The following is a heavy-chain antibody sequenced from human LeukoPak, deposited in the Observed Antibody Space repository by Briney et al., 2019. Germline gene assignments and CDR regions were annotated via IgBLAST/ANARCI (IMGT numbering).Heavy chain of an antibody. CDR3: ARDRVVVATGGDGY. V-gene: IGHV3-11*04. CDR2: ISSSSSTI. J-gene: IGHJ4*02. D-gene: IGHD2-21*01. Sequence: AGSLRLSCAASGFTFSDYYMSWIRQAPGKGLEWVSYISSSSSTIYYADSVKGRFTISRDNAKNSLYLQMNSLRADDTAVDYCARDRVVVATGGDGYWGQGTLVTVSS. CDR1: GFTFSDYY.